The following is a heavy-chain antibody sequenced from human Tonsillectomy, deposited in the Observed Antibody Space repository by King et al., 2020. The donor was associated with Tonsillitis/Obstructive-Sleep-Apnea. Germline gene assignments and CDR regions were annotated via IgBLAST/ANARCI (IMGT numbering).Heavy chain of an antibody. J-gene: IGHJ4*02. CDR3: ARDLSGGSYDSSGHFDY. V-gene: IGHV1-46*01. CDR2: INPSGGST. CDR1: GYTFTSHY. Sequence: VQLVESGAEVRKPGASVKVSCRASGYTFTSHYMHWVRQAPGQGLEWMGIINPSGGSTGYAQKFQGRVTTTRDTSTSTVYMELSSLRSEDTAVYYCARDLSGGSYDSSGHFDYWGQGTLVTVSS. D-gene: IGHD3-22*01.